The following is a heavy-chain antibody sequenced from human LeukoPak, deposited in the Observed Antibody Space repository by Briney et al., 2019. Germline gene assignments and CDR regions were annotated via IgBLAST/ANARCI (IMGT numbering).Heavy chain of an antibody. J-gene: IGHJ4*02. D-gene: IGHD3/OR15-3a*01. CDR1: GFTFSIYW. V-gene: IGHV3-74*01. CDR3: AKENESPDL. CDR2: MNSDGSIT. Sequence: GGSLRLSCAASGFTFSIYWMHWVRQAPGQGLVWVSNMNSDGSITNYADSVKGRFTISSDDAKNTLYLQMNNLGVEDTGIYYCAKENESPDLWGQGTLVTVSS.